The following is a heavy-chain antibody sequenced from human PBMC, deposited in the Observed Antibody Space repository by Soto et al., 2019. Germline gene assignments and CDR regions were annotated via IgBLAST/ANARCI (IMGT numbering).Heavy chain of an antibody. CDR1: GFTFGRHW. J-gene: IGHJ3*02. CDR3: VRPKGAAYSAFDI. Sequence: EVQLVESGGGLVQPGVSLRLSCAASGFTFGRHWMHWIRQTPGAGLVSISRVNPEATITDYADSVRGRFTISRDNAKSMLYLEMHSLTAEDTGVYYWVRPKGAAYSAFDIWCQGTKVTVSS. V-gene: IGHV3-74*01. CDR2: VNPEATIT. D-gene: IGHD2-21*01.